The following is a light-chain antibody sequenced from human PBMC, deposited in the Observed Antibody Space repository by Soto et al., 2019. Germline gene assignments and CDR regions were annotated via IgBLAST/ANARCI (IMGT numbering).Light chain of an antibody. CDR1: QSISNW. Sequence: DSHMNRSPCTVPSSLGDRATXSCRASQSISNWLAWYQQKPGKAPKLLIYHAATLESGVPSRFSGSGSGTEFTLTISSLQPDDFATYYCQQYMSYSFSQRIKVDIK. CDR3: QQYMSYS. CDR2: HAA. V-gene: IGKV1-5*01. J-gene: IGKJ1*01.